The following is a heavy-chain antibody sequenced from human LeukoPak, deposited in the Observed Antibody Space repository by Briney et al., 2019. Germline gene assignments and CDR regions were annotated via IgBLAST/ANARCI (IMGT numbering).Heavy chain of an antibody. CDR2: INPNSGDT. CDR1: GYTFTGYY. D-gene: IGHD3-22*01. V-gene: IGHV1-2*04. Sequence: ASVKVSCKASGYTFTGYYIHWLRQAPGQGLEWMGWINPNSGDTNYAQKFQGWVTMTRDTSISTTYMELSRLKSDDTAVYYCARTPYYYDSSGYYDYWGQGTLVTVSS. J-gene: IGHJ4*02. CDR3: ARTPYYYDSSGYYDY.